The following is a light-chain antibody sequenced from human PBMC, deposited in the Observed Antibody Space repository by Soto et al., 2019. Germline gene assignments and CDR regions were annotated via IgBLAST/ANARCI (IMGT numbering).Light chain of an antibody. J-gene: IGLJ1*01. Sequence: QSALTQPASVSGSPGQSITISCTGTSSDVGAYNYVSWFQQHPGKAPTLIISEVSNRPSGVFNRFSGSKSGNAASLTISGLQAEDEADYFCFSFTTDWTHVFGTGTKLTVL. CDR1: SSDVGAYNY. CDR2: EVS. V-gene: IGLV2-14*01. CDR3: FSFTTDWTHV.